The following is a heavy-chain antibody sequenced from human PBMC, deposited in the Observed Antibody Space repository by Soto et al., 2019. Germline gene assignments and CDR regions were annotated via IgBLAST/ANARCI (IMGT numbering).Heavy chain of an antibody. J-gene: IGHJ4*02. CDR1: GFTFSSYA. CDR3: ARAGNYPFDY. V-gene: IGHV3-74*01. Sequence: GGSLRLSCAASGFTFSSYAMHWVRQAPGKGLVWVSGIDFDGTNINYADSVKGRFTISRDNAKNTLYLQLNSLRAEDTAVYYCARAGNYPFDYWGQGTLVTVSS. D-gene: IGHD3-10*01. CDR2: IDFDGTNI.